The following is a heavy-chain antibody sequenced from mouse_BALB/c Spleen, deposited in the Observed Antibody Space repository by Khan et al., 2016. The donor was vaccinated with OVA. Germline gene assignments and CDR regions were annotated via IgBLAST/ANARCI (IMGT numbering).Heavy chain of an antibody. Sequence: VQLKQSGPELEKPGASVKISCKASGYSFTGFNMNWVKQSNGKSLEWIGNIAPSSFFPPSHQKFKGKATLTVDKSSSTAYMQLKSLTSEDSAVYYCARGGYGPSYAMDEGGKGTAETVAS. CDR1: GYSFTGFN. V-gene: IGHV1-39*01. CDR2: IAPSSFFP. J-gene: IGHJ4*01. D-gene: IGHD1-2*01. CDR3: ARGGYGPSYAMDE.